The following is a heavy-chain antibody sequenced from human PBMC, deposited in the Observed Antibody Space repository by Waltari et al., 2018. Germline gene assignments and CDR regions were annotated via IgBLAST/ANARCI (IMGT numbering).Heavy chain of an antibody. J-gene: IGHJ6*02. V-gene: IGHV3-74*01. CDR1: GFTYSNHW. CDR3: ARLAPKTYRSPVPGRDYYYGLDV. CDR2: TKGDGSTS. D-gene: IGHD6-13*01. Sequence: EEQLVESGGGLVQPGDSLRLSCAASGFTYSNHWMHWVRPAPGKGLVWVSRTKGDGSTSNYADSVKGRCTIPRDNTKKTLYLQMKRLRVEDTAVYYCARLAPKTYRSPVPGRDYYYGLDVWGQGTTVTVSS.